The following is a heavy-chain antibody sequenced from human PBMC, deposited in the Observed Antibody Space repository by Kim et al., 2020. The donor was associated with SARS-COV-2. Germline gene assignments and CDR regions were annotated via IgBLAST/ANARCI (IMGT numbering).Heavy chain of an antibody. D-gene: IGHD5-12*01. CDR3: AKRWAKYYYGMDV. Sequence: GGSLRLSCAASGFTFSDYAMSGVRQVPGTGLEWVSTIIGSGGSTYYADSVKGRFTISRDNSKKTLYLQRNSLRAEDTAVYYCAKRWAKYYYGMDVWGQG. CDR1: GFTFSDYA. CDR2: IIGSGGST. V-gene: IGHV3-23*01. J-gene: IGHJ6*02.